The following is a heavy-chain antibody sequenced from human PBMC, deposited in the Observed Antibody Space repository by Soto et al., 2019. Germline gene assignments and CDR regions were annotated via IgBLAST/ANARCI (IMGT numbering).Heavy chain of an antibody. CDR3: AKDRTGNYVFDY. J-gene: IGHJ4*02. D-gene: IGHD1-7*01. V-gene: IGHV3-23*01. CDR1: GFTFSRYA. CDR2: ISGSGGST. Sequence: GSLRLSCAASGFTFSRYAMSWVRQAPGKGLEWVSAISGSGGSTYYADSVKGRFTISRDNSKNTLYLQMNSLRAEDTAVYYCAKDRTGNYVFDYWGQGTLVTVSS.